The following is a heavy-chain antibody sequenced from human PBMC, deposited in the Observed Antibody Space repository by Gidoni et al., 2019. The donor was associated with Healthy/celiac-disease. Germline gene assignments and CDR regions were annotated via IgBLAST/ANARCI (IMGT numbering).Heavy chain of an antibody. Sequence: QVQLQQWGAGLLKPSETLSLTCAVYGGSFSGYYWSWIRQPPGKGLEWIGEINQSGSTNYNPSLKSRVTISVDTSKNQFSLKLSSVTAADTAVYYCARGIRSSWFTYFDYWGQGTLVTVSS. CDR1: GGSFSGYY. CDR3: ARGIRSSWFTYFDY. D-gene: IGHD6-13*01. V-gene: IGHV4-34*01. CDR2: INQSGST. J-gene: IGHJ4*02.